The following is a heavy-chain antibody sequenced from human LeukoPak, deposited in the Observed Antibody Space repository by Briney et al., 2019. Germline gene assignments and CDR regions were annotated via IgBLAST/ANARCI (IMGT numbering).Heavy chain of an antibody. CDR2: INTTSGAT. CDR1: GYTFTDYY. J-gene: IGHJ4*02. Sequence: GTVKVSCKASGYTFTDYYMHWVRQAPGQGLEWMGWINTTSGATNYAQSFQGRVTMTRDTSISTAYMELSRLRSDDTAVYYCARQDYYDSTGLDYWGQGTLVTVSS. D-gene: IGHD3-22*01. V-gene: IGHV1-2*02. CDR3: ARQDYYDSTGLDY.